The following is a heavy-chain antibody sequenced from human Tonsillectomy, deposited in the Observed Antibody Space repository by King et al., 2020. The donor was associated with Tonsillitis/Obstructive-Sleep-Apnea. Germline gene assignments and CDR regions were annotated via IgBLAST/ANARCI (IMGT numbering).Heavy chain of an antibody. Sequence: QLVQSGAEVKKPGASVKVSCKASGYTFTSYYMHWVRQAPGQGLEWMGIINPSGGSTSYAQKVQGRVTMTRDTSTRRVYMELSSLRSEDTAVYYCASSSGSYSQDYWGQGTLVTVSS. V-gene: IGHV1-46*01. D-gene: IGHD1-26*01. CDR1: GYTFTSYY. CDR3: ASSSGSYSQDY. CDR2: INPSGGST. J-gene: IGHJ4*02.